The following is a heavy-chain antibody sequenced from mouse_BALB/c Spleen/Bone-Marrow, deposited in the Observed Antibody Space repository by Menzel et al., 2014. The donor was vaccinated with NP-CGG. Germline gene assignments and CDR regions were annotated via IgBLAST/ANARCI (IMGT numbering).Heavy chain of an antibody. J-gene: IGHJ4*01. D-gene: IGHD2-3*01. CDR2: INPYNDGT. CDR3: ARRWLPYAMDY. Sequence: EVQVVESGPELVKPGASVKMSCKASGYTFTSYIMHWVKQKPGQGLEWIGYINPYNDGTKYNEKFKGKATLTSDKSSSTAYMELSSLTSEDSAVYYCARRWLPYAMDYWGQGTSVTVPS. V-gene: IGHV1-14*01. CDR1: GYTFTSYI.